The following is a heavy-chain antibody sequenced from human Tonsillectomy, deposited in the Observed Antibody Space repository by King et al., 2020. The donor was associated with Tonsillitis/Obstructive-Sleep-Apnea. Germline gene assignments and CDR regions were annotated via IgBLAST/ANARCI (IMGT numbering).Heavy chain of an antibody. V-gene: IGHV4-31*03. Sequence: VQLQESGPGLVKPSQNLSLTCTVSGGSIRSAGDYWGGIRQYPGKVLEWIGYMLSRGSTDYNPSLKSRDTISVETSKNQFSLILNSMPAADTAVYYCARGKYQLPLGSYWGRGTLVTVSS. CDR1: GGSIRSAGDY. D-gene: IGHD2-2*01. CDR3: ARGKYQLPLGSY. CDR2: MLSRGST. J-gene: IGHJ4*02.